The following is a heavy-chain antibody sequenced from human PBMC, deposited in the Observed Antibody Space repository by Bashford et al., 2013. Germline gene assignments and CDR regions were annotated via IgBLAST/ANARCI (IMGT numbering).Heavy chain of an antibody. V-gene: IGHV5-51*01. Sequence: GESLKISCKGSGYTFTTNWIGWVRQMPGKGLEWMGIIYPGDSEIVSLGEAETRYSPSFQGQVTISVDKSVNTAYLQWSSLKASDTAMYYCALTSMTTLDYWGHGTLVTVSS. J-gene: IGHJ4*01. CDR3: ALTSMTTLDY. CDR2: IYPGDSEIVSLGEAET. D-gene: IGHD3-9*01. CDR1: GYTFTTNW.